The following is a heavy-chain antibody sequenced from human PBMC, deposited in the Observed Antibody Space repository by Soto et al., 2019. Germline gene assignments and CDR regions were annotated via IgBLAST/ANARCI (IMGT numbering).Heavy chain of an antibody. CDR3: ARHSSGWFLGRDHYYYGMDV. CDR1: GGSISSSSYY. Sequence: SETLSLTCTVSGGSISSSSYYWGWIRQPPGKGLEWIGSIYYSGSTYYNPSLKSRVTISVDTSKNQFSLKLSSVTAADTAVYYCARHSSGWFLGRDHYYYGMDVWGQGTTVTVSS. J-gene: IGHJ6*02. D-gene: IGHD6-19*01. CDR2: IYYSGST. V-gene: IGHV4-39*01.